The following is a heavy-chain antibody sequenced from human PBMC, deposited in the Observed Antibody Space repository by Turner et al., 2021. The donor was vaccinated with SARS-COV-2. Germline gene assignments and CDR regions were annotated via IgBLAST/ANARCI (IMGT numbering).Heavy chain of an antibody. CDR2: ISYDGSNK. Sequence: QVQLLESGGGVVQPGRSLRLSCAACGFTFSTYALHWVRQGPGKGLEWVAVISYDGSNKYYADSGKGRFTISRDNSKNTLYLQMSSLGAEDTAVYYCARGLGGGYYYGMDVWGQGTTVTVSS. D-gene: IGHD3-16*01. CDR3: ARGLGGGYYYGMDV. V-gene: IGHV3-30*04. CDR1: GFTFSTYA. J-gene: IGHJ6*02.